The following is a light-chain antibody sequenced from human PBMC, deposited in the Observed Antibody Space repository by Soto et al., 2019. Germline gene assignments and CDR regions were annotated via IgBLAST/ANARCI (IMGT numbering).Light chain of an antibody. CDR3: SSYTSSSTLV. Sequence: QSALTQPASVSGSPGQSITISCTGTSSDVGGSNYVSWYQQHPGKAPKLMIYEVSNRPSGVSNRFSGSKSGNTASLTISGLQSEDDADYYCSSYTSSSTLVFGTGTKLTVL. J-gene: IGLJ1*01. CDR1: SSDVGGSNY. V-gene: IGLV2-14*01. CDR2: EVS.